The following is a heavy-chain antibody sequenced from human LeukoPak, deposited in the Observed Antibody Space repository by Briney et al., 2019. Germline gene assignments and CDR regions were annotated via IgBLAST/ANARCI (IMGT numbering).Heavy chain of an antibody. CDR3: ARDSDYGGDSGGPMY. Sequence: GGSXRLSCVGSGFSFSGYTMNWVRQAPGKGLXXVAYIGRTSVTIHYADSVKGRFTVSRDNAKNSLFLQMNSLRAEDTAIYYCARDSDYGGDSGGPMYWGQGLQVTVSS. CDR2: IGRTSVTI. CDR1: GFSFSGYT. J-gene: IGHJ4*02. D-gene: IGHD4-23*01. V-gene: IGHV3-48*01.